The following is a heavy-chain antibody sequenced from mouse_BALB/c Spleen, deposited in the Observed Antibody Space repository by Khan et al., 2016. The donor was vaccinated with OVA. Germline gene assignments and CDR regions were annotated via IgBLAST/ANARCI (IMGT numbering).Heavy chain of an antibody. V-gene: IGHV5-6*01. D-gene: IGHD1-1*01. CDR3: ARRAYFYDSEGVAY. CDR2: VSTGGHYT. J-gene: IGHJ3*01. Sequence: EVELVESGGDVVKPGGSLKLSCAASGLTFSTYGMSWVRQTPDKRLEWVATVSTGGHYTYYPDTVKGRYTISRDNAKDTLYLQMSSLKSEDTAMFYCARRAYFYDSEGVAYWGQGTLVTVSA. CDR1: GLTFSTYG.